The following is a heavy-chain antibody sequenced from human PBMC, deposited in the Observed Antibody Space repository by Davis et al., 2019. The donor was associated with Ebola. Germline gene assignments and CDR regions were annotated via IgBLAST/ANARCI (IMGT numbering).Heavy chain of an antibody. Sequence: MPSETLSLTCTVSGGPISSSSYYWGWIRQPPGKGLEWIGSMYYSGSTYYNSSLKSRVTISVDTSKNQFSLKLSSVTAADTAVYYCARRHSEWQRLPPPFDYWGQGTLVTVSS. J-gene: IGHJ4*02. V-gene: IGHV4-39*01. CDR3: ARRHSEWQRLPPPFDY. CDR1: GGPISSSSYY. D-gene: IGHD5-12*01. CDR2: MYYSGST.